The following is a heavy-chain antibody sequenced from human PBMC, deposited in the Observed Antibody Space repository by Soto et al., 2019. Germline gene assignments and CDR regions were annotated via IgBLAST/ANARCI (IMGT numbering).Heavy chain of an antibody. D-gene: IGHD6-13*01. CDR2: ISNDGSDK. J-gene: IGHJ3*01. CDR3: AIDPGIAASHGID. Sequence: QVQLVESGGGVVQPGRSLRLSCAASGFTFNNYGMHWVRQAPGKGLERVATISNDGSDKYYADSVNGRLTISRDNSKNTVYLQMNSLRAEESAVYYWAIDPGIAASHGIDWGQGTMVTVSS. V-gene: IGHV3-30*03. CDR1: GFTFNNYG.